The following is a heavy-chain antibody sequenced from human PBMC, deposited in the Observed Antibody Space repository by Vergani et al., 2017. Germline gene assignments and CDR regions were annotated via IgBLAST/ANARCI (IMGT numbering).Heavy chain of an antibody. CDR1: GFTFGDYA. D-gene: IGHD3-3*01. J-gene: IGHJ3*02. Sequence: EVQLVESGGGLVQPGRSLRLSCTASGFTFGDYAMSWVRQAPGKGLEWVGFIRSKAYGGTTEYAASVKGRFTISRDDSKSIAYLQMNSLKTEDTAVYYCTRHTGTIFVVSLFLEWLGAFDIWGQGTMVTVSS. CDR3: TRHTGTIFVVSLFLEWLGAFDI. V-gene: IGHV3-49*04. CDR2: IRSKAYGGTT.